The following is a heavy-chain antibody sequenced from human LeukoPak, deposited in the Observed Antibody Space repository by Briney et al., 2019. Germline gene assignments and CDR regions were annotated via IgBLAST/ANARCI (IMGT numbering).Heavy chain of an antibody. D-gene: IGHD6-13*01. CDR3: ARLLGYSSSGYPYYFDY. CDR1: GGSISSGSYY. CDR2: IYTSGST. J-gene: IGHJ4*02. V-gene: IGHV4-61*02. Sequence: SETLSLTCTVSGGSISSGSYYWSWIRQPAGKGLEWIGRIYTSGSTNYNPSLKSRVTISVDTSKNQFSLKLSSVTAADTAVYYCARLLGYSSSGYPYYFDYWGQGTLVTVSS.